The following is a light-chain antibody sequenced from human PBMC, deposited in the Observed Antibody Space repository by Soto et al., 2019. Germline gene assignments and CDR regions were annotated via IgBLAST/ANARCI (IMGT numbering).Light chain of an antibody. CDR3: ISYAGSNKPA. Sequence: QSALTQPPSASGSPGQSVAISCSGTSSDVGGYNYVSWYQQHPGKAPKLMIYDVNKRPPGVPDRFSGSKSGNTASLTVSGLQAEDEADYYCISYAGSNKPAFGGGTKLTVL. CDR1: SSDVGGYNY. V-gene: IGLV2-8*01. CDR2: DVN. J-gene: IGLJ2*01.